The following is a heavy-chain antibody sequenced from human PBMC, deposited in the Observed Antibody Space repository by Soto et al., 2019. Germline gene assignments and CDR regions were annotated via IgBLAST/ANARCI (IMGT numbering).Heavy chain of an antibody. D-gene: IGHD4-17*01. J-gene: IGHJ5*02. CDR2: ITPVFGTA. CDR3: ASSLEGTTVTNWFDP. V-gene: IGHV1-69*01. Sequence: QVQLVQSGAEVKKPGSSVKVSCKASADTFNSYSLSWLRQAPGQRLERMGGITPVFGTADYAQSFEDRLTITADDSTSTVFMELSSLRSDDTAVHYCASSLEGTTVTNWFDPWGQGALVTVSS. CDR1: ADTFNSYS.